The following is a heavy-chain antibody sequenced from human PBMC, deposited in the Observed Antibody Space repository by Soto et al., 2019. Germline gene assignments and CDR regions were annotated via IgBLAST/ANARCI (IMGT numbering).Heavy chain of an antibody. Sequence: SETLSLTCTVSGGSIRDYYWGWIRQSPGKGLEWIGYIYYTGTTKYNTSIKSRVNISVDSSKNQYTMKLDSVTAADTAVYYCARLGGYYQAFDSWGQGTLVTVS. CDR1: GGSIRDYY. CDR2: IYYTGTT. J-gene: IGHJ4*02. CDR3: ARLGGYYQAFDS. D-gene: IGHD3-22*01. V-gene: IGHV4-59*08.